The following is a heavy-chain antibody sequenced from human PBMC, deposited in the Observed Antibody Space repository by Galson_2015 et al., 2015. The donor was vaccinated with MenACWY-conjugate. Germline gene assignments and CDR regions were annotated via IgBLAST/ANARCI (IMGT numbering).Heavy chain of an antibody. D-gene: IGHD4/OR15-4a*01. CDR1: GFIFSSHS. CDR3: AKSMTILDY. Sequence: SLRLSCAASGFIFSSHSMNWVRQAPGRGLEWISYIGSSSTSINYADSVKGRFTISRDNAKNSLYLQMNSLRDEDTAVYYCAKSMTILDYWGQGTLATVSS. V-gene: IGHV3-48*02. CDR2: IGSSSTSI. J-gene: IGHJ4*02.